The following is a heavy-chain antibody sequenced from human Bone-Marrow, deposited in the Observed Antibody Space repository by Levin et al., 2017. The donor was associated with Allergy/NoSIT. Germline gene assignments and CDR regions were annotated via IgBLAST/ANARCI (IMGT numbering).Heavy chain of an antibody. CDR1: GGSISSGDYY. J-gene: IGHJ3*02. CDR3: ARGSPIGYLDNSGSDAFDI. Sequence: SETLSLTCTVSGGSISSGDYYWSWIRQPPGKGLEWIGYIYSSGSAYYNPSLKTRVTISVDTSTNQFSLKLDSVTAADTAVYYCARGSPIGYLDNSGSDAFDIWGQGTLVTVSS. D-gene: IGHD1-1*01. CDR2: IYSSGSA. V-gene: IGHV4-30-4*01.